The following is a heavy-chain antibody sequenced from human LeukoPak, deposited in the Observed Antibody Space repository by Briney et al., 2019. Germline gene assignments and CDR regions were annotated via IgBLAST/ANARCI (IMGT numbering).Heavy chain of an antibody. CDR1: GFTFDDYA. CDR2: ISWNSGSI. CDR3: AELGITMIGGV. Sequence: GGSLRLSCAASGFTFDDYAMHWVRQAPGKGLEWVSGISWNSGSIGYADSVKGRFTISRDNAKNSLYLQMNSLRAEDTAVYYCAELGITMIGGVRGKGTTATISS. D-gene: IGHD3-10*02. J-gene: IGHJ6*04. V-gene: IGHV3-9*01.